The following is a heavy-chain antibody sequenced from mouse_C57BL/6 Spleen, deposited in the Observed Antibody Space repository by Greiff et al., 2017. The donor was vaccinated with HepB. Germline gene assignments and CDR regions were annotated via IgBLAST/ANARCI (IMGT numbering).Heavy chain of an antibody. CDR3: ANNWADY. V-gene: IGHV1-26*01. J-gene: IGHJ2*01. CDR1: GYTFTDYY. D-gene: IGHD4-1*01. CDR2: INPNNGGT. Sequence: VQLQQSGPELVKPGASVKISCKASGYTFTDYYMNWVKQSHGKSLEWIGDINPNNGGTSYNQKFKGKATLTVDKSSSTAYMELRSLTSEDSAVYYCANNWADYWGQGTTLTVSS.